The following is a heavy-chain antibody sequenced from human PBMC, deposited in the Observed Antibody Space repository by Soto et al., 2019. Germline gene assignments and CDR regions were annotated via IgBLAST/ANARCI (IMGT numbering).Heavy chain of an antibody. D-gene: IGHD2-2*01. CDR3: ARDPRTLWYFDY. V-gene: IGHV1-2*06. CDR1: GYIFIDYY. Sequence: VQLVQSGADVKKPGASVKVSCKASGYIFIDYYIHWLRQAPGQGLEWVGRINPNSGETRYAETILGRVTMTRDTSNNTAYMELSRLRSDDTAVYYCARDPRTLWYFDYWGQGTRVTVSS. CDR2: INPNSGET. J-gene: IGHJ4*02.